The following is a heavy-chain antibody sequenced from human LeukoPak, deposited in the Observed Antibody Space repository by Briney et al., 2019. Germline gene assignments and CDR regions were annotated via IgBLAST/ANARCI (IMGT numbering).Heavy chain of an antibody. V-gene: IGHV4-4*07. Sequence: SETLSLTCTVSGGSISSYYWSWIRQPAGKGLEWIGRIYTSGSTNHNPSLKSRVTMSVDTSKNQFSLKLSSVTAADTAVYYCAGWYYDSSGFDYWGQGTLVTVSS. J-gene: IGHJ4*02. CDR3: AGWYYDSSGFDY. CDR2: IYTSGST. D-gene: IGHD3-22*01. CDR1: GGSISSYY.